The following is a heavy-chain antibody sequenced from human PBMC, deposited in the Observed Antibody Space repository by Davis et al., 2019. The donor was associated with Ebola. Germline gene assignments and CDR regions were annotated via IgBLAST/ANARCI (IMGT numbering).Heavy chain of an antibody. D-gene: IGHD3-22*01. Sequence: SETLSLTCAVYDGSFSGYYWSWIRQPPGKGLEWIGEINHSGSTNYNPSLKSRVTISVDTSKNQFSLKLSSVTAADTAVYYCARGTEYYYDSSGYYYWGQGTLVTVSS. CDR2: INHSGST. V-gene: IGHV4-34*01. CDR3: ARGTEYYYDSSGYYY. J-gene: IGHJ4*02. CDR1: DGSFSGYY.